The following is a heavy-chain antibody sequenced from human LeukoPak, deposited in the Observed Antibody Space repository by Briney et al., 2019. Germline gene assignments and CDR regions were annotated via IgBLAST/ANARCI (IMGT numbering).Heavy chain of an antibody. CDR2: IWYDGSNK. CDR1: GFTFSSYG. J-gene: IGHJ1*01. CDR3: AKELKQWLVLGEYFQH. D-gene: IGHD6-19*01. Sequence: GGSLRLSCAASGFTFSSYGMHWVRQAPGKGLEWVAVIWYDGSNKYYADSVKGRFTISRDNSKNTLYLQMNSLRAEDTAVYYCAKELKQWLVLGEYFQHWGQGTLVTVSS. V-gene: IGHV3-33*06.